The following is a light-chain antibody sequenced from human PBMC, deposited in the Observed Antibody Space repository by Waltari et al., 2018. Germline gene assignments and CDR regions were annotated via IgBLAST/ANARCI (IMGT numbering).Light chain of an antibody. V-gene: IGKV3-11*01. CDR3: QQRSKSFT. J-gene: IGKJ3*01. CDR1: QSISSY. Sequence: EIVLKQSPATPSLSPGDRVTLSCRASQSISSYLAWYQQKPGQAPRLLIYDASTRATGIPARFSGSGSVTDFTLTISSLEPEDFAIYYCQQRSKSFTFGPGTKVDMK. CDR2: DAS.